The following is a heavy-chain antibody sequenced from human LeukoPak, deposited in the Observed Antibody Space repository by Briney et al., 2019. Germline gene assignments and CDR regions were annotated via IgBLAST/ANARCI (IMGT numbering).Heavy chain of an antibody. CDR3: ARALSVFSPFDY. V-gene: IGHV3-48*04. CDR1: GFTFGDYA. Sequence: GGSLRLSCTASGFTFGDYAMSWVRQAPGKGLEWISKIDSSSSIIYYADSVKGRFTISRDNAQNSLYLQMNSLSVDDTAVYHCARALSVFSPFDYWGQGTLDTVSS. D-gene: IGHD2/OR15-2a*01. J-gene: IGHJ4*02. CDR2: IDSSSSII.